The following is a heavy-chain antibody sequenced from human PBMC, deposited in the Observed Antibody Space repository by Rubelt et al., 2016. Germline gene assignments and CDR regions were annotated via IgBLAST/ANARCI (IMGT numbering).Heavy chain of an antibody. CDR3: ARGVVLMLYAVLDI. V-gene: IGHV4-34*01. CDR1: GGSFSGYY. CDR2: VNHSGGT. D-gene: IGHD2-8*01. J-gene: IGHJ3*02. Sequence: QVQLQQWGAGLLKPSETLSLTCAVYGGSFSGYYWSWIRQPPGKGLEWIGEVNHSGGTNYNPSLKSRVTISVDTSNNHFYLSLNSVTAADTAVYYWARGVVLMLYAVLDIWGQGTMVTVSS.